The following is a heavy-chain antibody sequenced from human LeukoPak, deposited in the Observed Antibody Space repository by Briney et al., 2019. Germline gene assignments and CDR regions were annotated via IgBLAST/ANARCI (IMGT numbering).Heavy chain of an antibody. CDR2: ISGSNNHI. J-gene: IGHJ3*02. V-gene: IGHV3-21*01. CDR3: ARDWGEMSEDAFDM. D-gene: IGHD3-16*01. CDR1: GFTFGDHA. Sequence: AGGSLRLSCTGFGFTFGDHAMSWVPQAPGKGLEWVSSISGSNNHIYYADSLRGRFTISRDNARNSLHLQMDSLRADDTAVYYCARDWGEMSEDAFDMWGPGTMVTVSS.